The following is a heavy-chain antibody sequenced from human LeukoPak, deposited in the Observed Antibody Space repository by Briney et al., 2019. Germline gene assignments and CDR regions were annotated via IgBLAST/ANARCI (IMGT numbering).Heavy chain of an antibody. J-gene: IGHJ6*02. CDR3: AKDLSDPPHYGMDV. V-gene: IGHV3-23*01. Sequence: GGSLRLSCAASRFTFRSYAMSWVRQAPGKGLEWVSAISGSGGSTYYADSVKGRFTISRDNSKNTVYLQMNSLRAEDTAVYYCAKDLSDPPHYGMDVWGQGTTVTVSS. D-gene: IGHD2-21*02. CDR2: ISGSGGST. CDR1: RFTFRSYA.